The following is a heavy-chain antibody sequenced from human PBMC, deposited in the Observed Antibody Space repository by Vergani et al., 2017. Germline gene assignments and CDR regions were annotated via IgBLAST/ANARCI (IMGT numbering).Heavy chain of an antibody. CDR3: VYRKSECGTTGCFYPVYYYYYMDV. V-gene: IGHV2-5*04. Sequence: QITLKESGPTLVKPTQTLTLTCTFSGFSLNTRGVSVAWIRQPPGKALDWLALIYCNDDQHYSPSLNNRITITKDTSKNKVVLTMTNMDYVDTGTYYCVYRKSECGTTGCFYPVYYYYYMDVWGKGTTVTVSS. D-gene: IGHD1-7*01. CDR2: IYCNDDQ. CDR1: GFSLNTRGVS. J-gene: IGHJ6*03.